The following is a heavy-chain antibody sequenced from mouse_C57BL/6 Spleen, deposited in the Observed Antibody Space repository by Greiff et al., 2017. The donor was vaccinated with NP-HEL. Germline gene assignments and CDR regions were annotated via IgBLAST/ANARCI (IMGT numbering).Heavy chain of an antibody. CDR2: IHPSDSDT. D-gene: IGHD2-4*01. V-gene: IGHV1-74*01. Sequence: QVQLQQPGAELVKPGASVKVSCKASGYTFTSYWMHWVKQRPGQGLEWIGRIHPSDSDTNYNQKFKGKATLTVDKSSSTAYMQLSSLTSADSAVYYCAIYYDYGPWFAYWGQGTLVTVSA. J-gene: IGHJ3*01. CDR1: GYTFTSYW. CDR3: AIYYDYGPWFAY.